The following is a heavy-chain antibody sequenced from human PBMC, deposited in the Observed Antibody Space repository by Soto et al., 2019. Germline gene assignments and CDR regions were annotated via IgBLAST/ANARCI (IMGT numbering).Heavy chain of an antibody. CDR1: GTSFGTYY. CDR2: MYKTGST. D-gene: IGHD2-21*02. V-gene: IGHV4-59*01. J-gene: IGHJ6*02. CDR3: ARDLWGYCGTDCYPLDV. Sequence: SETLSLTCAVSGTSFGTYYWSWIRQPPGKGLEWIGYMYKTGSTVYNPSFKSRVTISVDTSKNQFSLKLNSVTAADTAVYYCARDLWGYCGTDCYPLDVWGQGTTVTV.